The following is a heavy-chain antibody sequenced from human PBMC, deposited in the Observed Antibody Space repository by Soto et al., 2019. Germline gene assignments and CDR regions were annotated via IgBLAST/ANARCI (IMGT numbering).Heavy chain of an antibody. J-gene: IGHJ6*02. Sequence: PGGSLKLSCAASGFTFDDYAMHWVRQAPGKGLEWVSGISWNSGSIGYADSVKGRFTISRDNAKNSLYLQMNSLRAEDTALYYCAKAHYGSGSYYTYYYYGMDVWGQGTTVTVSS. D-gene: IGHD3-10*01. V-gene: IGHV3-9*01. CDR3: AKAHYGSGSYYTYYYYGMDV. CDR2: ISWNSGSI. CDR1: GFTFDDYA.